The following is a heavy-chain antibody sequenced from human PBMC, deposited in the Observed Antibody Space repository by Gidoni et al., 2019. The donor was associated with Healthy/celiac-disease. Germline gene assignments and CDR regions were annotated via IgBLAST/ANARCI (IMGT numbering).Heavy chain of an antibody. CDR3: AKTPGYSYGTHFDY. CDR1: GFTFSSYG. CDR2: ISYDGSNK. V-gene: IGHV3-30*18. Sequence: QVQLVESGGGVVQPGMSLRLSCAAPGFTFSSYGMHWVRQAPGKGLEWVAVISYDGSNKYYADSVKGRFTISRDNSKNTLYLQMNSLRAEDTAVYYCAKTPGYSYGTHFDYWGQGTLVTVSS. J-gene: IGHJ4*02. D-gene: IGHD5-18*01.